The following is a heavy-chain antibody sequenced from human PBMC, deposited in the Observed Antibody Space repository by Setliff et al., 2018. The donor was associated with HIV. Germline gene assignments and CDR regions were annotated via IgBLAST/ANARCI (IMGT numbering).Heavy chain of an antibody. V-gene: IGHV1-46*01. CDR3: ARGPPGYFDAFDI. D-gene: IGHD3-22*01. CDR2: INPSGGST. CDR1: GYTFTSYY. J-gene: IGHJ3*02. Sequence: EASVKVSCKASGYTFTSYYMHWVRQAPGQGLEWMGIINPSGGSTIYAQKFQGRVTMTRDTSASTAYMELSSLRSEDTAVYYCARGPPGYFDAFDIWAQGTMVTVSS.